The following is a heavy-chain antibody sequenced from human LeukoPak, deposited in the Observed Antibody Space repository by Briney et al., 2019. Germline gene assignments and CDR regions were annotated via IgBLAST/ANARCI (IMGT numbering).Heavy chain of an antibody. CDR2: IYTSGST. D-gene: IGHD2-2*01. J-gene: IGHJ6*03. V-gene: IGHV4-4*07. Sequence: KPSETLSLTCTVSGGSISSYYWSWIRQPAGKGLEWIGRIYTSGSTNYNPSLKSRVTMSVDTSKNQFSLKLSSVTAADTAVYYCTLSTTRYYYYMDVWGKGTTVTVSS. CDR3: TLSTTRYYYYMDV. CDR1: GGSISSYY.